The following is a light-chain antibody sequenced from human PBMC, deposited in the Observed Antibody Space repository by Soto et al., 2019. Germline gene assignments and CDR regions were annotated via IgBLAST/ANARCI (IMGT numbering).Light chain of an antibody. Sequence: QSALTQPASVSGSPGQSITISCTGTSSDVGGYNFVSWYQQHPDRAPKLMIYEVSNRPSGVSYRFSGSKSGNTASLTISGLQAEDEADYYCGTWDSSLSAVFGGGTKLTVL. CDR2: EVS. V-gene: IGLV2-14*01. CDR1: SSDVGGYNF. CDR3: GTWDSSLSAV. J-gene: IGLJ2*01.